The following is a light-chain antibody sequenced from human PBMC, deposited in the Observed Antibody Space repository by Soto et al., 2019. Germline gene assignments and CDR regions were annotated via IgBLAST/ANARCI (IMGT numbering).Light chain of an antibody. J-gene: IGKJ1*01. CDR2: KAS. Sequence: DIQMTQSPSTLSASVGDRVTITCRASQSISSWLAWYQQKPGKAPKLLIYKASSLESGVPSRFSGSGSGTEFTLTISSLQPDDFSTYYCQQYRTFGQGNKVELK. CDR3: QQYRT. V-gene: IGKV1-5*03. CDR1: QSISSW.